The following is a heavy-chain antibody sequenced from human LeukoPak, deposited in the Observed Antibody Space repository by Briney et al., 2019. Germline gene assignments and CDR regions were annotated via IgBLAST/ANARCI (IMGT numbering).Heavy chain of an antibody. CDR2: IYYSGST. Sequence: PSETLSLTCTVSGGSISSYYWGWIRQPPGKGLEWIGSIYYSGSTYYNPSLKSRVTISVDTSKNQFSLKLSSVTAADTAVYYCARGRLGYSYGRYYYYYMDVWGKGTTVTVSS. J-gene: IGHJ6*03. V-gene: IGHV4-39*01. CDR1: GGSISSYY. D-gene: IGHD5-18*01. CDR3: ARGRLGYSYGRYYYYYMDV.